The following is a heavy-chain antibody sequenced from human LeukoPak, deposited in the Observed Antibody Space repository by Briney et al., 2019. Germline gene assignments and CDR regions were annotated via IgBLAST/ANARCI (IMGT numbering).Heavy chain of an antibody. CDR2: ISYDGSNK. CDR3: ARAESGYGLLDY. CDR1: GFTFSSYA. Sequence: GGSLRLSCAASGFTFSSYAMHWVRQAPGKGLEWVAVISYDGSNKYYADSVKGRFTISRDNSKNTLYLQMNSLRAEDTAVYYCARAESGYGLLDYWGQGTLVTVSS. J-gene: IGHJ4*02. D-gene: IGHD3-3*01. V-gene: IGHV3-30-3*01.